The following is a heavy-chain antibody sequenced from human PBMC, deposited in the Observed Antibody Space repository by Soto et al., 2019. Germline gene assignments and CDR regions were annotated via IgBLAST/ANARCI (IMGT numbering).Heavy chain of an antibody. CDR2: IWYDGSNK. J-gene: IGHJ6*03. D-gene: IGHD2-21*01. CDR3: AREGGQNGSHTLWYYYMDV. Sequence: GGSLRLSCAASGFTFSSYGMHWVRQAPGKGLEWVAVIWYDGSNKYYADSVKGRFTISSDNSKNTLYLQMNSLRAEDTAVYYCAREGGQNGSHTLWYYYMDVWGKGTTVTVSS. CDR1: GFTFSSYG. V-gene: IGHV3-33*01.